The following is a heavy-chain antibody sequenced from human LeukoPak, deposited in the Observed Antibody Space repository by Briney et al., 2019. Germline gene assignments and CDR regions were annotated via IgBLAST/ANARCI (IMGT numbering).Heavy chain of an antibody. V-gene: IGHV3-74*01. CDR1: GFTFSSYW. J-gene: IGHJ5*02. Sequence: GESLRLSCAASGFTFSSYWMHWVRQAPGKGLVWVSRINSDGRSTSYADSVKGRFTISRDNAKNTLYLQMNSLRAEDTAVYYCARDIGATNWFDPWGQGTLVTVSS. D-gene: IGHD1-26*01. CDR2: INSDGRST. CDR3: ARDIGATNWFDP.